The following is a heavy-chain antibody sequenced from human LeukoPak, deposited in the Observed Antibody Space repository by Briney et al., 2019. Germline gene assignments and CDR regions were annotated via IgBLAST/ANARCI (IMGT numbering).Heavy chain of an antibody. CDR2: IKHDGSKK. V-gene: IGHV3-7*01. CDR1: GFAFSTYW. CDR3: ARSYDYYYGSGNFSTFWKY. D-gene: IGHD3-10*01. J-gene: IGHJ4*02. Sequence: PGGSLRLSCVASGFAFSTYWMSWVRQAPGKGLEWVANIKHDGSKKYYVYSVKGRFTISRDNTNKSLFLQMNSLRAEDTAVYFCARSYDYYYGSGNFSTFWKYWGQGTLVTVSS.